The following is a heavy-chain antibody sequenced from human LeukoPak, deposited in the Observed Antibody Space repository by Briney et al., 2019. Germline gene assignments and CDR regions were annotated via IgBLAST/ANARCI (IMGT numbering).Heavy chain of an antibody. J-gene: IGHJ5*02. V-gene: IGHV4-34*01. CDR3: ATQHIGVVVAATLRWSNWFDP. D-gene: IGHD2-15*01. CDR1: GGSFSGYY. CDR2: INHSGST. Sequence: PSETLSLTCAVYGGSFSGYYWSWIRQPPRKGLEWIGEINHSGSTNYNPSLKSRVTISVDTSKNQFSLKLSSVTAADTAVYYCATQHIGVVVAATLRWSNWFDPWGQGTLVTVSS.